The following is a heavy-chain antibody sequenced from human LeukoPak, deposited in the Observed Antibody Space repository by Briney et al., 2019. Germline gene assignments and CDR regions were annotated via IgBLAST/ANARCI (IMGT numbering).Heavy chain of an antibody. CDR1: GGTFSSYA. D-gene: IGHD3-22*01. V-gene: IGHV1-69*13. CDR3: ASNPPDYYDSSGPKADYYYGMDV. J-gene: IGHJ6*02. CDR2: ITPIFGTA. Sequence: SVKVSCKASGGTFSSYAISWVRQAPGQGLEWMGGITPIFGTANYAQKFQGRVTITADESTSTAYMELSSLRSEDTAVYYCASNPPDYYDSSGPKADYYYGMDVWGQGTTVTVSS.